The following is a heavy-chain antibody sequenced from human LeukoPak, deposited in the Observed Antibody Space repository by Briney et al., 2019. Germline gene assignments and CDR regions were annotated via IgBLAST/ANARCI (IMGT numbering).Heavy chain of an antibody. Sequence: PWGSLRLSCAASGFTFSSYWMSWVRQAPGKVLEWVANIKQDGSEKYYVDSVKGRFTISRDNAKNSLYLQMNSLRAEDTAVYYCARGTTVTTFDYWGQGTLVTVSS. CDR1: GFTFSSYW. V-gene: IGHV3-7*01. D-gene: IGHD4-17*01. CDR2: IKQDGSEK. CDR3: ARGTTVTTFDY. J-gene: IGHJ4*02.